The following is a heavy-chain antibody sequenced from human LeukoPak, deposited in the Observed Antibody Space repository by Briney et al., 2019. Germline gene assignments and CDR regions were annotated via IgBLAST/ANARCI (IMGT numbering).Heavy chain of an antibody. Sequence: GSLRLSCAASGFIFSNYAMSWVRQAPGKGLEWVAGISGSGGSTYYADSVKGRFTISRDNSKNTLSPQMNSLRAEDTAVYFCARAASSSSDYWGQGTLVTVSS. CDR2: ISGSGGST. V-gene: IGHV3-23*01. D-gene: IGHD6-6*01. J-gene: IGHJ4*02. CDR3: ARAASSSSDY. CDR1: GFIFSNYA.